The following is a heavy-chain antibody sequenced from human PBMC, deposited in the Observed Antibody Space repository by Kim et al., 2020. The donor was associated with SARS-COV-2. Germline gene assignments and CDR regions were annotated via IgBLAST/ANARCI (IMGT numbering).Heavy chain of an antibody. V-gene: IGHV3-11*04. Sequence: GGSLRLSCAASGFTFSDYYMSWIRQAPGKGLEWVSYISSSGSTIYYVDSVKGRFTISRDNAKNSLYLQMNSLRAEDTAVYYCAREGYYDSSDYTWWGQGTLVTVSS. CDR2: ISSSGSTI. CDR3: AREGYYDSSDYTW. CDR1: GFTFSDYY. D-gene: IGHD3-22*01. J-gene: IGHJ4*02.